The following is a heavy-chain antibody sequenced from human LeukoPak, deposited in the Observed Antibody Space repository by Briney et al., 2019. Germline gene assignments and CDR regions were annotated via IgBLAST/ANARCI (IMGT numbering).Heavy chain of an antibody. J-gene: IGHJ6*02. Sequence: SGPTLVNPTQTLTLTCTFSGFSLSTSGMSVSWIRQPPGKALEWLARIDWDDDKYYSTSLKTRLTISKDTSKNQVVLTMTNMDPVDTATYYCARTPRATGYFLGMDVWGQGTTVTVSS. CDR2: IDWDDDK. V-gene: IGHV2-70*11. CDR1: GFSLSTSGMS. CDR3: ARTPRATGYFLGMDV. D-gene: IGHD2/OR15-2a*01.